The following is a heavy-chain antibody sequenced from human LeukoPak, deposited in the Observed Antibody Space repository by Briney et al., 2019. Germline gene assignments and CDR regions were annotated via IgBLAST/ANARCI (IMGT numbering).Heavy chain of an antibody. CDR1: GFTFSSYW. CDR2: IKQDGSEK. Sequence: GGSLRLSCAASGFTFSSYWMSWVRQAPGNGLEWVANIKQDGSEKDYLGSVKGRFTISRDNAKKSLYLQMNSLRAEDTAVYYCYVGPTDYWGQGTLVTVSS. CDR3: YVGPTDY. D-gene: IGHD1-26*01. V-gene: IGHV3-7*01. J-gene: IGHJ4*02.